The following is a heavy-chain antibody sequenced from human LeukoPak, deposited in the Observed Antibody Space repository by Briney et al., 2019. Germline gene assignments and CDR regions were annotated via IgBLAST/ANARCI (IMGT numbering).Heavy chain of an antibody. V-gene: IGHV4-61*02. CDR3: ARLPTSYVWGSYRLGAFDI. D-gene: IGHD3-16*02. CDR2: IYTSGST. Sequence: PSQTLYLTCTVSGGSISSGSYYWSWIRQPAGKGLEWIGRIYTSGSTNYNPSLKSRVTISVDTSKNQFSLKLSSVTAADTAVYYCARLPTSYVWGSYRLGAFDIWGQGTMVTVSS. CDR1: GGSISSGSYY. J-gene: IGHJ3*02.